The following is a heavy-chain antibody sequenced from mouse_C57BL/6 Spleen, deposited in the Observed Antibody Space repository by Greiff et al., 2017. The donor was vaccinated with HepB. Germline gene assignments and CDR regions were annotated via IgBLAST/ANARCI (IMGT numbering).Heavy chain of an antibody. CDR3: AIGRGYDYDIAY. D-gene: IGHD2-4*01. CDR2: IHPSDSDT. V-gene: IGHV1-74*01. CDR1: GYTFTSYW. Sequence: QVQLQQPGAELVKPGASVKVSCKASGYTFTSYWMHWVKQRPGQGLEWIGRIHPSDSDTNYNQKFKGKATLTVDKSSSTAYMQLSSLTSEDSAVYYWAIGRGYDYDIAYWGQGTLVTVSA. J-gene: IGHJ3*01.